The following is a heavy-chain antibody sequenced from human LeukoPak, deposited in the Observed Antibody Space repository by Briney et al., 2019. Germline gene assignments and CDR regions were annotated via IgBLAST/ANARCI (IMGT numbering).Heavy chain of an antibody. Sequence: PSETLSLTCTVSGDSVSTYYWSWIRQPAGKGLEWIGRIYTSGSTNYNPSLKSRVTMSVDTSKNQFSLKLSSVTAADTAVYYCARGKGRWFGRYFDYWGQGTLVTVSS. J-gene: IGHJ4*02. CDR2: IYTSGST. CDR1: GDSVSTYY. D-gene: IGHD3-10*01. CDR3: ARGKGRWFGRYFDY. V-gene: IGHV4-4*07.